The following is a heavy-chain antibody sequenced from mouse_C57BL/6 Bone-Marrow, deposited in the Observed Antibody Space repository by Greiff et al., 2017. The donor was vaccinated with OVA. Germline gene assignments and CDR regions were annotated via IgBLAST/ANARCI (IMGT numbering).Heavy chain of an antibody. Sequence: EVKLVESGGGLVQPGGSLKLSCAASGFTFSDYYMYWVRQTPEKRLEWVAYISNGGGSTYYPDTVKGRFTISRDNAKNTLYLQMSRLKSEDTAMYYCARWDSYYFDYWGQCTTLTVSS. CDR1: GFTFSDYY. CDR2: ISNGGGST. CDR3: ARWDSYYFDY. V-gene: IGHV5-12*01. J-gene: IGHJ2*01. D-gene: IGHD4-1*01.